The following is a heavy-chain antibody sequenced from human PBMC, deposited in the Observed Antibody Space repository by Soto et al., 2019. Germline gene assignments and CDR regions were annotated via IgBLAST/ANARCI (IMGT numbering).Heavy chain of an antibody. J-gene: IGHJ4*02. CDR2: IYYSGST. V-gene: IGHV4-31*03. D-gene: IGHD6-6*01. CDR1: GGSISSGGYY. CDR3: ARDRVLGSSSSGFDY. Sequence: QVQLQESGPGLVKPSQTLSLTCTVSGGSISSGGYYWSWIRQHPGKGLEWIGYIYYSGSTYYNPSLTSRVTISVDTSKNQFSLKLSSVTAADTAVYYCARDRVLGSSSSGFDYWGQGTLVTVSS.